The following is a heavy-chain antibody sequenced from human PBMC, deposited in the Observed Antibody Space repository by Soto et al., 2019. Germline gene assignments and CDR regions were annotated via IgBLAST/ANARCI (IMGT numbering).Heavy chain of an antibody. CDR3: AKDLYVQPPSGWFDP. CDR2: LTGSGDTT. CDR1: GFPFTDQA. D-gene: IGHD1-26*01. V-gene: IGHV3-23*01. Sequence: LXLSCAASGFPFTDQAMHWLRQAPVGGLQWVSALTGSGDTTYYADSVKGRFTISRDNSKNSLYLQMNSLTTEDTAVYFCAKDLYVQPPSGWFDPWGQGTLVTVSS. J-gene: IGHJ5*02.